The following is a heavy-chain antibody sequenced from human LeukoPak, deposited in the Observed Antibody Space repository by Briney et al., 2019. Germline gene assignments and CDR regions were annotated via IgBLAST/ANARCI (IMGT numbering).Heavy chain of an antibody. Sequence: GGSLRLSCTVSGFTVSSNSMSWVRQAPGKGLEWVSFIYSDNTHYSDSVKGRFTISRDNAKNSLYLQMNSLRAEDTAVYYCARDSDIIMVYKGAFDIWGQGTMVTVSS. D-gene: IGHD3-10*01. CDR2: IYSDNT. CDR3: ARDSDIIMVYKGAFDI. CDR1: GFTVSSNS. V-gene: IGHV3-53*01. J-gene: IGHJ3*02.